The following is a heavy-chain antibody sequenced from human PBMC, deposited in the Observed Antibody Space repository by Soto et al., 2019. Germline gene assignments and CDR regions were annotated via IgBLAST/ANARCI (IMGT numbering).Heavy chain of an antibody. CDR1: GFTFSSYD. Sequence: GGSLRLCCAASGFTFSSYDLHWVRQAPGKGLEWVAVISFDGSNKYYADSVKGRFTISRDNSKNTLYLQMNSLRTEDTAVYYCAKDFSNLATCGSGNYQGGRGTDVWGQGTTVTVSS. CDR2: ISFDGSNK. V-gene: IGHV3-30*18. D-gene: IGHD3-10*01. CDR3: AKDFSNLATCGSGNYQGGRGTDV. J-gene: IGHJ6*02.